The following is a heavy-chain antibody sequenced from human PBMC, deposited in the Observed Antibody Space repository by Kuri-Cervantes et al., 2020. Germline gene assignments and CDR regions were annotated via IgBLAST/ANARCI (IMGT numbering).Heavy chain of an antibody. J-gene: IGHJ6*02. CDR3: ARNLRNGVVPAAIRGGYYYGMDV. D-gene: IGHD2-2*02. CDR1: GFTFSSYA. V-gene: IGHV3-30-3*01. CDR2: ISYDGSNK. Sequence: LSCAASGFTFSSYAMHWVRQAPGKGLEWVAVISYDGSNKYYADSVKGRFTISRDNSKNTLYLQMNSLRAEDTAVYYCARNLRNGVVPAAIRGGYYYGMDVWGQGTTVTVSS.